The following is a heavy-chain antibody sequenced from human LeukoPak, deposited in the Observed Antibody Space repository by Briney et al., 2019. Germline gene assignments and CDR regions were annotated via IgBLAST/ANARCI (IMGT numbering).Heavy chain of an antibody. CDR3: ARDGWNNGWTPFDC. J-gene: IGHJ4*02. CDR1: GYTFSSYG. CDR2: VSADSSNT. V-gene: IGHV1-18*01. Sequence: ASVKVSCKASGYTFSSYGISWVRQAPGQGLEWMGWVSADSSNTYYVQKLQGGLSMATDTSTSTAYMELRSLRSEDTAVYYCARDGWNNGWTPFDCWGQGTLVTVSS. D-gene: IGHD1/OR15-1a*01.